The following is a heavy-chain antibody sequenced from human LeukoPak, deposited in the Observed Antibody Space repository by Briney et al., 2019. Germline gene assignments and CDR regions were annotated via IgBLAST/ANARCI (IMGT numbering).Heavy chain of an antibody. J-gene: IGHJ4*02. CDR2: ISSDGSIK. D-gene: IGHD3-3*01. Sequence: GGSLRLSCTASKFTFSHYGMQWVRQAPGKGLEWVAVISSDGSIKVYADSVKGRFTLSRDNSINTVDLQMNSLRAENTAVYYCVKEYHSRGFGAYFDYWGQGTLVTVSS. CDR3: VKEYHSRGFGAYFDY. V-gene: IGHV3-30*18. CDR1: KFTFSHYG.